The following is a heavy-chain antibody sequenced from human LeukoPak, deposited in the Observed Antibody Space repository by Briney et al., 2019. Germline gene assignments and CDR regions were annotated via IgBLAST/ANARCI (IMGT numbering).Heavy chain of an antibody. CDR3: ARVSTTMTTYWFDP. D-gene: IGHD4-17*01. CDR2: ISSTGSTI. Sequence: GGSLRLSCAASGFTFSTSEMNWVRQAPGKGLERVSYISSTGSTIYYADSVQGRFTISRDSAKKSLYLQMTGLRVEDTAIYYCARVSTTMTTYWFDPWGQGTLVSVSS. V-gene: IGHV3-48*03. J-gene: IGHJ5*02. CDR1: GFTFSTSE.